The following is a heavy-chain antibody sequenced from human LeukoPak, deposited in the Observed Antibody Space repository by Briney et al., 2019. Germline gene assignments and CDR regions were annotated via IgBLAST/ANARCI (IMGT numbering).Heavy chain of an antibody. CDR3: ARGVGTPRWADYDGMDV. CDR1: GFTFSNYA. J-gene: IGHJ6*02. D-gene: IGHD1-1*01. Sequence: GGSLRLSCAASGFTFSNYAMHWVRQAPGKGLEWVAVISYDGSNKYYADSVKGRFTISRDNSKNTLYREKNSLRAEDTAVYYCARGVGTPRWADYDGMDVWGQGTTVTGSS. CDR2: ISYDGSNK. V-gene: IGHV3-30-3*01.